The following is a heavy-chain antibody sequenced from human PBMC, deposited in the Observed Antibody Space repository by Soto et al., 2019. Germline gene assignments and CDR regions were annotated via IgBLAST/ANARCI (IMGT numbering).Heavy chain of an antibody. Sequence: GGSLRLSCAASGFTFSYYAMSWVRQAPGKGLEWVSGISGSGGSTYYADSVKGRFTISRDTSKNMLYLQMNSLRAEDTAVYYCAREGDGSKKDYCYYMDVWGKGTTVTVSS. D-gene: IGHD3-16*01. V-gene: IGHV3-23*01. CDR1: GFTFSYYA. CDR3: AREGDGSKKDYCYYMDV. CDR2: ISGSGGST. J-gene: IGHJ6*03.